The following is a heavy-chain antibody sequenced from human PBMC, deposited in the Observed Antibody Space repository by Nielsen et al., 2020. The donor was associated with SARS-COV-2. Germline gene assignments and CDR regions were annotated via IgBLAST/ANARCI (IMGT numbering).Heavy chain of an antibody. CDR1: GASISSGGYF. V-gene: IGHV4-31*03. CDR3: AREASGYDHYKYGMDV. CDR2: IYFTGRT. D-gene: IGHD5-12*01. Sequence: SKTLSLTCTVSGASISSGGYFWSWIRQHPGKGLEWIGYIYFTGRTSYNPSLKSRVAMSVDTPKNQFSLDLKSVTAADTAVYYCAREASGYDHYKYGMDVWGLGATVTVSS. J-gene: IGHJ6*02.